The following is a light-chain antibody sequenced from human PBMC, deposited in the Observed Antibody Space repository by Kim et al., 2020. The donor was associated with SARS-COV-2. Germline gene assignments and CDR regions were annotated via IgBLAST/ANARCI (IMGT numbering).Light chain of an antibody. J-gene: IGKJ2*01. Sequence: DIQMTQSPSTLSASVGDRVTITCRASQSVSSWLAWYQQKPGKAPKLLIYKASTLEGGVPSRFSGRGSGTEFTLTINSLQPDDFATYSCQQYDSHPYTFGRGTKRE. CDR2: KAS. CDR1: QSVSSW. V-gene: IGKV1-5*03. CDR3: QQYDSHPYT.